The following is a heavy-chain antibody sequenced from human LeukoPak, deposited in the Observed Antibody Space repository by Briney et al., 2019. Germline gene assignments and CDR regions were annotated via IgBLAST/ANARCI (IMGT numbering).Heavy chain of an antibody. V-gene: IGHV3-21*01. CDR1: GFTFSSYS. J-gene: IGHJ6*02. Sequence: GGSLRLSCAASGFTFSSYSMNWVRQAPGKGLEWVSSISSSSSYIYYADSVKGRFTISRDNAKNSLYLQMNSLRAEDTAVYYCARDGGEQWLVHYYYGMDVWGQGTTVTVSS. CDR2: ISSSSSYI. CDR3: ARDGGEQWLVHYYYGMDV. D-gene: IGHD6-19*01.